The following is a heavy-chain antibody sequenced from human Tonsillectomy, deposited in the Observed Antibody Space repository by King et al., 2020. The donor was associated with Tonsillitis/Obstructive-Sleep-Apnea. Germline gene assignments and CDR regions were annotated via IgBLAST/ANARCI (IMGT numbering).Heavy chain of an antibody. CDR3: ASEVTTGAFDY. CDR2: IYDSGST. V-gene: IGHV4-31*03. D-gene: IGHD4-17*01. Sequence: QLQESGPGLVKPSQTLSLTCTVSGGSISSGGYYWSWIRQHPGKGLEWIGYIYDSGSTFYNQSLKSRVTISVDTSKNQFSLKLSTVTAADTAVYYCASEVTTGAFDYWGQGTLVTVSS. J-gene: IGHJ4*02. CDR1: GGSISSGGYY.